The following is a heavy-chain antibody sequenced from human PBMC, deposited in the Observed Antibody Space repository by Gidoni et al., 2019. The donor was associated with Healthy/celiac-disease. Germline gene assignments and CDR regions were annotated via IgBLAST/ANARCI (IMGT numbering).Heavy chain of an antibody. V-gene: IGHV3-30-3*01. Sequence: QVQLVESGGGVVQPGRSLRLSCAASGFTFSSYAMPWVRQAPGKGLEWVAVISYDGSNKYYADAVKGRFTISRDNSKNTLYLQMNSLRAEDTAVYYCARVAGYSSPYFDYWGQGTLVTVSS. CDR1: GFTFSSYA. CDR3: ARVAGYSSPYFDY. D-gene: IGHD6-13*01. CDR2: ISYDGSNK. J-gene: IGHJ4*02.